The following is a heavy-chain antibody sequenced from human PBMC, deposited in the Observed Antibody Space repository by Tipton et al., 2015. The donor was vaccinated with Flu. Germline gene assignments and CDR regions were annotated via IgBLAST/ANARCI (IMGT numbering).Heavy chain of an antibody. V-gene: IGHV3-13*01. CDR3: ARGPLPDSNWYNGMDV. J-gene: IGHJ6*02. Sequence: AVSGFTFSSYDMHWVRQATGEGLQWVSGIDSAGDTYYLDSVKGRFTMSRDNAKNLLYLQTKSLRAGDTAVYFCARGPLPDSNWYNGMDVWGQGTTVTVSS. D-gene: IGHD6-13*01. CDR1: GFTFSSYD. CDR2: IDSAGDT.